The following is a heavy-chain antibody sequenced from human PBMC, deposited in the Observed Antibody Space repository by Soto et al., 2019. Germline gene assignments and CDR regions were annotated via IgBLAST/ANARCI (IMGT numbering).Heavy chain of an antibody. D-gene: IGHD3-22*01. Sequence: QITLKESGPTLVKPTQTLTLTCTFSGFSLSTSGVGVGWIRQPPGKALEWLALIYWDDDKRYSPSLKSRLTITKDTSKNQVVLTMTNMDPVDTATYYCAHGSEYYYDSSGYYYAGEYAFDIWGQGTMVTVSS. CDR3: AHGSEYYYDSSGYYYAGEYAFDI. CDR2: IYWDDDK. V-gene: IGHV2-5*02. J-gene: IGHJ3*02. CDR1: GFSLSTSGVG.